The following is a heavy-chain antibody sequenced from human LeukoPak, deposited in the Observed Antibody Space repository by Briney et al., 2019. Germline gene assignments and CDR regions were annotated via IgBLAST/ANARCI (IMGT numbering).Heavy chain of an antibody. CDR1: GFTFNNYA. CDR3: AKDQDKRDFWSGYYLSDSFDY. CDR2: ISGSGGST. V-gene: IGHV3-23*01. D-gene: IGHD3-3*01. J-gene: IGHJ4*02. Sequence: GGSLRLSCAASGFTFNNYAMSWVRQAPGKGLEWVSAISGSGGSTYYADSVKGRFTISRDNSKNTLYLQMNSLRAEDTAVYYCAKDQDKRDFWSGYYLSDSFDYWGQGTLVTVSS.